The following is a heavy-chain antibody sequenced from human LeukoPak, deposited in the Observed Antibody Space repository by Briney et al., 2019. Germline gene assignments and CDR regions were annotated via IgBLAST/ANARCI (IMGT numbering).Heavy chain of an antibody. D-gene: IGHD6-13*01. V-gene: IGHV1-2*02. J-gene: IGHJ4*02. CDR3: ARAIWSSSWYYFDY. CDR2: INPNSGGT. CDR1: GYTFTGYY. Sequence: ASVKVSCKASGYTFTGYYMHWVRQAPGQGLEWMGWINPNSGGTNYAQKVQGRVTMTRDTSISTAYMELSRLRSDDTAVYYCARAIWSSSWYYFDYWGQGTLVSVSS.